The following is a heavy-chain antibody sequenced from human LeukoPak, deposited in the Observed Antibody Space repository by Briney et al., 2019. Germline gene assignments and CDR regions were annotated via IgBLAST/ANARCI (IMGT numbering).Heavy chain of an antibody. CDR2: ISSGGSAM. CDR3: ARRPYSSGWYADY. CDR1: VFTFSDYY. D-gene: IGHD6-19*01. V-gene: IGHV3-11*01. J-gene: IGHJ4*02. Sequence: GGSLRLSCAASVFTFSDYYMSWIRQAPGKGLEWVSYISSGGSAMYYADSVKGRFTISRDNAKNSLYLQMNSLRAEDTAVYYCARRPYSSGWYADYWGQGTLVTVSS.